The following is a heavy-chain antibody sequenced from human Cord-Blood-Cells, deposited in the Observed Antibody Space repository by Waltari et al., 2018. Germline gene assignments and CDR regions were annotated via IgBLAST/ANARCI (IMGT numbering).Heavy chain of an antibody. CDR1: GYTLTELS. CDR3: ATTGGGTQLGIFDY. J-gene: IGHJ4*02. D-gene: IGHD7-27*01. CDR2: FDPEDGET. V-gene: IGHV1-24*01. Sequence: QVQLVQSGAEVKKPGASVKVSCKVSGYTLTELSMHWVRQVPGKGLEWMGGFDPEDGETIYEKKFQGRVTMTEDTSTDTAYMELSSLRSEDTAVYYCATTGGGTQLGIFDYWGQGTLVTVSS.